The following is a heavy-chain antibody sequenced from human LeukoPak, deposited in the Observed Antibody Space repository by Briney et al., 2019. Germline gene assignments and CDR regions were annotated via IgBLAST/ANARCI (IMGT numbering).Heavy chain of an antibody. Sequence: GGSLRLSCAASGFTFDDYAMHWVRQAPGKGLEWVSGISWNSGSIGYADSVKGRFTISRDNAKNSLYLQMNSLRAEDTALYYCAKGQDSSGYYALDYWDQGTLVTVSS. CDR2: ISWNSGSI. V-gene: IGHV3-9*01. J-gene: IGHJ4*02. D-gene: IGHD3-22*01. CDR1: GFTFDDYA. CDR3: AKGQDSSGYYALDY.